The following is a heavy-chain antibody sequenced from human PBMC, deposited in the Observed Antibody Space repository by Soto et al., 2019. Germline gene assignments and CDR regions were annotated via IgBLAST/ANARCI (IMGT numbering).Heavy chain of an antibody. V-gene: IGHV3-64D*06. J-gene: IGHJ4*02. CDR3: VRDGYSSGWYRLHYFDY. CDR1: GFTFSSYA. Sequence: PGGSLRLSCSASGFTFSSYAMHWVRQAPGKGLEYVSAISSNGGSTYYADSVKGRFTISRDNSKNTLYLQMSSLRAEDTAVYYCVRDGYSSGWYRLHYFDYWGQGTLVTVSS. CDR2: ISSNGGST. D-gene: IGHD6-19*01.